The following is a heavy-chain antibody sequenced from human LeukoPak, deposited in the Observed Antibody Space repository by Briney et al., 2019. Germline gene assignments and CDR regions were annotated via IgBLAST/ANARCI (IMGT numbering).Heavy chain of an antibody. V-gene: IGHV1-18*01. D-gene: IGHD6-19*01. Sequence: ASVNVSCKASGYTFTNYGLNWVRPAPGQGLEWMGWISAYNNNTNYAQKFQSRVTMTTDTSTNTAYMELRSLRSDDTAVYYCARGFQSGKQWLTNWGQKTVVTVSS. CDR1: GYTFTNYG. CDR3: ARGFQSGKQWLTN. J-gene: IGHJ4*02. CDR2: ISAYNNNT.